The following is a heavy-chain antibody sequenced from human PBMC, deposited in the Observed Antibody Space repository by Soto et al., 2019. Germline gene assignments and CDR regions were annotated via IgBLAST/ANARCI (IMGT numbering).Heavy chain of an antibody. CDR2: INTNTGNP. D-gene: IGHD3-10*01. V-gene: IGHV7-4-1*01. Sequence: ASVKVSCKASEYTFTSYARNWVRQAPGQGLEWMGWINTNTGNPTYAQGFTGRFVFSLDTSVSTAYLQICSLKAEDTAVYYCARNRITMVRGVIAWFDPWGQGTLVTVSS. CDR3: ARNRITMVRGVIAWFDP. J-gene: IGHJ5*02. CDR1: EYTFTSYA.